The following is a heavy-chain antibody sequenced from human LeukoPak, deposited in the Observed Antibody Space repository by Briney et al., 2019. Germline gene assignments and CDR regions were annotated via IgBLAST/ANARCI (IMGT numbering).Heavy chain of an antibody. Sequence: GGSLRLSCAVSGFTFSSYWMSWVRQAPGKGLEWVANIKGDGSEKYYVDSVKGRFTISRDNGKNSLYLQMNSLRAEDTAFYYCARDRLDYDFWSGLFDYWGQGTLVTVSS. CDR1: GFTFSSYW. CDR3: ARDRLDYDFWSGLFDY. V-gene: IGHV3-7*01. J-gene: IGHJ4*02. CDR2: IKGDGSEK. D-gene: IGHD3-3*01.